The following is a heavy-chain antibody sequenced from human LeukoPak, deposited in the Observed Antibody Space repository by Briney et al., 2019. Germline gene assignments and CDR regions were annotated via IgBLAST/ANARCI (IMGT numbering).Heavy chain of an antibody. CDR3: ARRYTNYAPLDY. CDR2: IYHSGGT. J-gene: IGHJ4*02. D-gene: IGHD1-1*01. Sequence: SETLPLTCAVYGGSFSGYYWSWIRQPSGEGLEWIGEIYHSGGTNYNPSLKSRVTISVDTSKNQFSLKLSSVTAADTAVYYCARRYTNYAPLDYWGQGTLVTVSS. CDR1: GGSFSGYY. V-gene: IGHV4-34*01.